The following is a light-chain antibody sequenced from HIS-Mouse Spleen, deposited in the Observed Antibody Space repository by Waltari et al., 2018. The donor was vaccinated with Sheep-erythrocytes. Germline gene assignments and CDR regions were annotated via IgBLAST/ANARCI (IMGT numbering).Light chain of an antibody. CDR2: DVS. Sequence: QSALTQPRSVSGSPGQSVTISCTGTSSDVGGYKYVSWYQQHPGKAPKLMIYDVSKRPSGVPDRFSGSKSGNTASRTISGLQAEDEADYYCCSYAGSYNHVFATGTKVTVL. V-gene: IGLV2-11*01. J-gene: IGLJ1*01. CDR3: CSYAGSYNHV. CDR1: SSDVGGYKY.